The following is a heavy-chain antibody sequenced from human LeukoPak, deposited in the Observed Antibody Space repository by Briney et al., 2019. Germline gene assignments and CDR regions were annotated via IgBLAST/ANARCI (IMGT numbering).Heavy chain of an antibody. D-gene: IGHD1-26*01. Sequence: GRSLRLSCAASGFTFSTYGMHWVRQAPGKGPEWVAVISYDGSNKYYADSVKGRFTISRDNSKNTLSLQMNSLRAEDTAVYYCARRTRGSWVDYWGQGTLVTVSS. CDR3: ARRTRGSWVDY. J-gene: IGHJ4*02. CDR1: GFTFSTYG. V-gene: IGHV3-30*03. CDR2: ISYDGSNK.